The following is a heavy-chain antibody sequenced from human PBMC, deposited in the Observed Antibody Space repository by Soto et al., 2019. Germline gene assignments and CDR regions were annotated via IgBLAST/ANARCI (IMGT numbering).Heavy chain of an antibody. V-gene: IGHV4-30-4*08. D-gene: IGHD2-21*02. Sequence: SQTMSHPYTVLGVSFIDHDCRWILNPQGNGLEWIGYIYCSGSTYYNAALKSRVTISIDTSKNQFSLRLRSVTAADTAVYYCARGCTGGDCYSVVDYWGQGTLVTVSS. CDR3: ARGCTGGDCYSVVDY. CDR1: GVSFIDHD. J-gene: IGHJ4*02. CDR2: IYCSGST.